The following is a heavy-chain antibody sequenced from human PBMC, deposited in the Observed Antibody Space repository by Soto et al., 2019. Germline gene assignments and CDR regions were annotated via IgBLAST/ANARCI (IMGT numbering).Heavy chain of an antibody. D-gene: IGHD5-18*01. V-gene: IGHV4-59*01. J-gene: IGHJ4*02. CDR1: GGSISSYY. CDR3: ARNRHGYSYGPFDY. Sequence: SETLSLTCSGSGGSISSYYWSWIRQPPGKGLEWIGYIYYSGSTNYNPSLKSRATISVDTSKNQFSLKLSSVTAADTAVYYCARNRHGYSYGPFDYWGQGTLVTVSS. CDR2: IYYSGST.